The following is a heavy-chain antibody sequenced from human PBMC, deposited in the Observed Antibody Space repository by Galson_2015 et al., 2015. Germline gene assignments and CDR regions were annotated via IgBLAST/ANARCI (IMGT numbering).Heavy chain of an antibody. Sequence: SVKVSCKASGYTFSSYVMHWVRQAPGQRLEWMGWINVGNGKTKYSQKFQGRVTITRDTSASTAYMELSSLRFEDTAVHYCARGRGVAVFDYWGQGTLVTFSS. CDR1: GYTFSSYV. V-gene: IGHV1-3*01. CDR3: ARGRGVAVFDY. D-gene: IGHD5-12*01. J-gene: IGHJ4*02. CDR2: INVGNGKT.